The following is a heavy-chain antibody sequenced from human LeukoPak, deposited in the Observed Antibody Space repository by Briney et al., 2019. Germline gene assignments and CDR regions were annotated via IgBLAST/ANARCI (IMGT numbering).Heavy chain of an antibody. V-gene: IGHV3-23*01. Sequence: PGGSLRLSCAASGFTFSSYAMSWVRQAPGKGLEWVSAISGSGGSTYYADSVKGRFTISRDNSKNTLYLQMNSLRAEDTAVYYCAKDPGFFYDSSGYYLDYWGQGTPVTVSS. CDR3: AKDPGFFYDSSGYYLDY. CDR1: GFTFSSYA. J-gene: IGHJ4*02. CDR2: ISGSGGST. D-gene: IGHD3-22*01.